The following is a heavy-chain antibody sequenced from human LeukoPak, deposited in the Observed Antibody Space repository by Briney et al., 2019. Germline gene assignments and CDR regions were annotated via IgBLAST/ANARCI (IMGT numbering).Heavy chain of an antibody. J-gene: IGHJ4*02. CDR3: ARTFRESYYDFWSGYSTLDY. CDR1: GFTFTTYI. V-gene: IGHV4-34*01. Sequence: GSLRLSCAASGFTFTTYIMNWVRQPPGKGLEWIGEINHSGSTNYNPSLKSRVTISVDTSKNQFSLKLSSVTAADTAVYYCARTFRESYYDFWSGYSTLDYWGQGTLVTVSS. CDR2: INHSGST. D-gene: IGHD3-3*01.